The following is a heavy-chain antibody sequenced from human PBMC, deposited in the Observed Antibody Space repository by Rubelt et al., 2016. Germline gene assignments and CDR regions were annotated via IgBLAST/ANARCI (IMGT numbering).Heavy chain of an antibody. Sequence: QVQLQQWGAGLLKPSQTLSLTCAVYGGSFSGYYWSWIRQPPGKGLEWIGEINHTGSTNYNPSLKSRVTISIDTSKNQFSLTVGSVTAADTAVYYCARPRIRNYDFWSSYYAFDSWGQGTLVTVSS. V-gene: IGHV4-34*02. D-gene: IGHD3-3*01. J-gene: IGHJ4*02. CDR3: ARPRIRNYDFWSSYYAFDS. CDR1: GGSFSGYY. CDR2: INHTGST.